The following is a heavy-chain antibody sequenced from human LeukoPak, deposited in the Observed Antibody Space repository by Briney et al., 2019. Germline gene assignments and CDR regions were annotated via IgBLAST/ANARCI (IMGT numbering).Heavy chain of an antibody. CDR3: ARHRGASDY. CDR2: IYYSGST. CDR1: GGSISSSSYY. D-gene: IGHD3-10*01. V-gene: IGHV4-39*01. J-gene: IGHJ4*02. Sequence: PSETLSLTCTVSGGSISSSSYYWGWIRQPPGKGLEWIGSIYYSGSTYYNPSLKSRVTISVDTSKNQFSLKLSSVTAADTAVYYCARHRGASDYWGQGTLVTVSS.